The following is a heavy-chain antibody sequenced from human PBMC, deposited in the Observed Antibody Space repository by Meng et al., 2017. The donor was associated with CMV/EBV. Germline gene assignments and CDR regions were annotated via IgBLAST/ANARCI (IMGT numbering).Heavy chain of an antibody. Sequence: LRLSCTVSGGSISSGGYYWSWIRQHPGKGLEWIGYIYYSGSTYYNPSLRSRVTISVDTSKNQFSLKLSSVTAADTAVYYCARRTWFGGNWFDPWGPGTLVTVSS. CDR1: GGSISSGGYY. D-gene: IGHD3-10*01. V-gene: IGHV4-31*03. CDR3: ARRTWFGGNWFDP. J-gene: IGHJ5*02. CDR2: IYYSGST.